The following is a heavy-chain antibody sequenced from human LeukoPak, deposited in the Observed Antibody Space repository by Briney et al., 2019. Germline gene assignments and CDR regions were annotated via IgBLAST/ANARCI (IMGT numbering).Heavy chain of an antibody. V-gene: IGHV4-59*08. D-gene: IGHD5-24*01. CDR1: GASISSYY. J-gene: IGHJ4*01. CDR3: ASHTAGHGSGY. CDR2: IYNSGST. Sequence: PSETLSLTCTVSGASISSYYWSWIRQPQGKGLEWIGHIYNSGSTRYNPSLKSRVAISVDTSNNQFSLNLNSVTVAHTAVYYCASHTAGHGSGYWGHGILVTVSS.